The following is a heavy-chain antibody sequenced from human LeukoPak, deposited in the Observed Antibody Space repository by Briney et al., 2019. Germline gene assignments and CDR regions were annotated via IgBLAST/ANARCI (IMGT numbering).Heavy chain of an antibody. D-gene: IGHD3-22*01. J-gene: IGHJ4*02. Sequence: SETLSLTCTVSGGSISSYYWSWIRQPPGKGLEWIGYIYYSGSTNYNPSLKSRVTISVDTSKNQFSLKLSSATAADTAVYYCARGNYYDSSGYYGWGQGTLVTVSS. CDR2: IYYSGST. CDR3: ARGNYYDSSGYYG. V-gene: IGHV4-59*01. CDR1: GGSISSYY.